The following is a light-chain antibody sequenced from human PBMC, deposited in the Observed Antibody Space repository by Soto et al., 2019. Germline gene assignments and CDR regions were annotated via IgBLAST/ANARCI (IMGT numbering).Light chain of an antibody. V-gene: IGKV3-11*01. Sequence: ENVLTQSPGTLSLTPGARDPLSCRASQSIGLAIAWYQHKPGQAPRLLIFDASQRATGIPARFRGSGSGTDFTLSISSLEPEDFAVYYCQQRTDRPPWTFGQGTKV. CDR1: QSIGLA. J-gene: IGKJ1*01. CDR2: DAS. CDR3: QQRTDRPPWT.